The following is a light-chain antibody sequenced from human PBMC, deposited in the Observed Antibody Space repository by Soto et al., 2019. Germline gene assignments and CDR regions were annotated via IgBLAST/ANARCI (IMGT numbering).Light chain of an antibody. J-gene: IGKJ5*01. CDR1: HDISIF. Sequence: DIQLTQSPPSLSASIGDRVTITCQATHDISIFLNWYQQKPGKAPKLLIYDASNLETGVPSRFSGSGSGTDFTFTISSLQPEDIATYYCQQYDNLSVTFGQGTRLEIK. CDR3: QQYDNLSVT. CDR2: DAS. V-gene: IGKV1-33*01.